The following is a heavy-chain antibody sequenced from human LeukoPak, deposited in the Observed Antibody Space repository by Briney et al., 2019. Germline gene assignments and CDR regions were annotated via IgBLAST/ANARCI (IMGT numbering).Heavy chain of an antibody. D-gene: IGHD3-10*01. CDR3: ARDRIFSGRGWFDP. V-gene: IGHV3-48*03. CDR1: GFTFSSYE. J-gene: IGHJ5*02. CDR2: ISSSGSTI. Sequence: GGSLRLSCAASGFTFSSYEMNWVRQAPGKGLEWVSYISSSGSTIYYADSVKGRFTISRDNAKNSLYLQMNSLRAEDTAVYYCARDRIFSGRGWFDPWGQGTLVTVSS.